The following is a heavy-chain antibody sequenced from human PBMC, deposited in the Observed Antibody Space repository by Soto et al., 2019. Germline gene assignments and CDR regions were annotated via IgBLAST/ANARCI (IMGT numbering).Heavy chain of an antibody. J-gene: IGHJ6*02. CDR2: IYYSGST. CDR1: GGSISSYY. CDR3: ATTTARGIAAAGTGYYYYYGMDV. D-gene: IGHD6-13*01. V-gene: IGHV4-59*01. Sequence: SETLSLTCTVSGGSISSYYWSWIRPPPGKGLEWIGYIYYSGSTNYNPSLKSRVTISVDTSKNQFSLKLSSVTAADTAVYYCATTTARGIAAAGTGYYYYYGMDVWGQGTTVTVSS.